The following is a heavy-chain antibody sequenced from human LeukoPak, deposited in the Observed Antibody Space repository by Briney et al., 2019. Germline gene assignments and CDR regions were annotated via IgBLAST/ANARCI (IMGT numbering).Heavy chain of an antibody. CDR2: IYYSGST. CDR1: GGSISSSSYY. J-gene: IGHJ4*02. D-gene: IGHD5-18*01. V-gene: IGHV4-39*02. Sequence: PSETLSLTCTVSGGSISSSSYYWGWIRQPPGKGLEWIGSIYYSGSTYYNPSLKSRVTISVDTSKNQFSLKLSSVTAADTAVYYCARDNGYSYGEFDYWGQGTLVTVSS. CDR3: ARDNGYSYGEFDY.